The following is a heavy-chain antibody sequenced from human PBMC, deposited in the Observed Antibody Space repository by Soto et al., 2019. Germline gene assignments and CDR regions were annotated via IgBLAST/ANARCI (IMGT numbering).Heavy chain of an antibody. V-gene: IGHV3-48*03. CDR2: IRANDEII. CDR3: ARETLRDAIDI. Sequence: GGSLRLSCVASAFDFRSYEMNWVRQAPGKGLEWVSNIRANDEIIYYADSVNGRVSVSRDNAKNSLFLEMNSLRVDDTAVYYCARETLRDAIDIWGQGTMVTVS. CDR1: AFDFRSYE. J-gene: IGHJ3*02.